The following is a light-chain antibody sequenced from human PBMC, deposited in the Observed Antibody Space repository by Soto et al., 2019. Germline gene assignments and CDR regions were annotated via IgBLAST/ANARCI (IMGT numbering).Light chain of an antibody. CDR2: GAS. Sequence: EIVLTQSPATLSLSPGERATLSCRASQSVSSYLAWYQQKPGQTPRLLIYGASNRATGIPARFSGSGSGTDFTITISSLEPEDFAVYYCQQRSNWPSFTFGPGTKVDIK. CDR3: QQRSNWPSFT. V-gene: IGKV3-11*01. J-gene: IGKJ3*01. CDR1: QSVSSY.